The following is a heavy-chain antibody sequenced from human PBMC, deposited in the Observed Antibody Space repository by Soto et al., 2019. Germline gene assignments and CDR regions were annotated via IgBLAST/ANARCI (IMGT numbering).Heavy chain of an antibody. V-gene: IGHV4-34*01. Sequence: QVQLQQWGAGLLKPSETLSLTCAVYGGSFSGYYWSWIRQPPGKGLEWIGEINHSGSTNYNPSLRSRVTISVHTSKNQFSLKLSSVTAADTAVYYCAAEMATTYWGQGTLVTVSS. J-gene: IGHJ4*02. D-gene: IGHD5-12*01. CDR3: AAEMATTY. CDR2: INHSGST. CDR1: GGSFSGYY.